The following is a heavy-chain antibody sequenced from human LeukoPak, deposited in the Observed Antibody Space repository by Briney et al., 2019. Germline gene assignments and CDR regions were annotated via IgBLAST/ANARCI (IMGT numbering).Heavy chain of an antibody. D-gene: IGHD2-15*01. CDR3: ARERRYCSGDNCYSGLDY. Sequence: GGSLRLSCAVSGFTVSSNYMSWGRQAPGKGLEWVSLIHSGGTTDYADSVKGRFTISRDYSKNTVNLQINSLRADDTAVYYCARERRYCSGDNCYSGLDYWGQGTLVTVSS. CDR2: IHSGGTT. CDR1: GFTVSSNY. V-gene: IGHV3-53*01. J-gene: IGHJ4*02.